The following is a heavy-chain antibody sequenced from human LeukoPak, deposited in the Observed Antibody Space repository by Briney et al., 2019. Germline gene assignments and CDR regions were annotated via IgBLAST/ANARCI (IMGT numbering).Heavy chain of an antibody. CDR2: IYYSGST. D-gene: IGHD3-10*01. CDR1: GGSISSYY. J-gene: IGHJ5*02. V-gene: IGHV4-59*01. Sequence: PSETLSLTCTVSGGSISSYYWSWIRQPPGKGLKWIGYIYYSGSTNYNPSFKSRVTISVDTSKNQFSLKLSSVTAADTAVYYCARTFSGSYYARFDPWGQGTLVTVSS. CDR3: ARTFSGSYYARFDP.